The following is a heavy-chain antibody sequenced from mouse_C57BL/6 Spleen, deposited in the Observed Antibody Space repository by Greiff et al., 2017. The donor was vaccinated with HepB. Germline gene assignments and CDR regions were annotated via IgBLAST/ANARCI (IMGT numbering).Heavy chain of an antibody. CDR2: IRNKANGYTT. CDR1: GFTFTDYY. CDR3: ARSPYDSPFYYAMDY. V-gene: IGHV7-3*01. D-gene: IGHD2-4*01. J-gene: IGHJ4*01. Sequence: EVQVVESGGGLVQPGGSLSLSCAASGFTFTDYYMSWVRQPPGKALEWLGFIRNKANGYTTEYSASVKGRFTISRDNSQSILYLQMNALRAEDSATYYCARSPYDSPFYYAMDYWGQGTSVTVSS.